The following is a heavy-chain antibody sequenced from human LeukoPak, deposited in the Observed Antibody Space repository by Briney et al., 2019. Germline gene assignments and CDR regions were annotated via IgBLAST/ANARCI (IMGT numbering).Heavy chain of an antibody. J-gene: IGHJ4*02. CDR1: GYFISSGCY. V-gene: IGHV4-4*07. Sequence: SETLSLTCTVSGYFISSGCYWSWIRQPAGKGLEWIGRIYTSGSTNYNPSLKSRVTMSVDTSKNQFSLKLSSVTAADTAVYYCARGRPSLLWFGETLSGYYFDYWGQGTLVTVSS. D-gene: IGHD3-10*01. CDR2: IYTSGST. CDR3: ARGRPSLLWFGETLSGYYFDY.